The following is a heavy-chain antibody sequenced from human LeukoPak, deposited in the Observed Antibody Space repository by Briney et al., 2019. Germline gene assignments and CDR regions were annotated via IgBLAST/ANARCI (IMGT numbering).Heavy chain of an antibody. CDR1: GFTFSSYG. D-gene: IGHD2-15*01. V-gene: IGHV3-23*01. CDR2: ISDSGGST. CDR3: AKLPWVVAATPVVI. J-gene: IGHJ4*02. Sequence: PGGSLRLSCAASGFTFSSYGMTWVRQAPGKWLEWVSAISDSGGSTYYADSVKGRFTISRDNSKNTLYLQMNSLRAEDTAVYYCAKLPWVVAATPVVIWGQGTLVTVSS.